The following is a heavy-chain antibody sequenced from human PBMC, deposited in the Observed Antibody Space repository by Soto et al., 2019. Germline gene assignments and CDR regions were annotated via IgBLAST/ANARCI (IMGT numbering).Heavy chain of an antibody. J-gene: IGHJ4*02. D-gene: IGHD3-16*01. CDR3: ARDLWDDLAGGESDY. Sequence: EVQLVESGGGLVQPGGSLRLSCAASGFRFSSFGMNWVRQAPGKGLEWVSYISYDSSKPIYYAESVKGRFTISRDNAKNSLYLQMNSLRAEDTAVYYSARDLWDDLAGGESDYWGQGTLVIVSS. CDR1: GFRFSSFG. CDR2: ISYDSSKPI. V-gene: IGHV3-48*01.